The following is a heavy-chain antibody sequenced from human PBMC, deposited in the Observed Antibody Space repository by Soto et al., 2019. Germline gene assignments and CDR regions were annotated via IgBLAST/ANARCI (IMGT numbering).Heavy chain of an antibody. CDR1: GDSFTSYW. Sequence: SLTVSGKGSGDSFTSYWIGLVRQMPGKSLEWMGIIYPGDSDTRYSPSFQGQVTISADKSISTAYLQWSSVKASDTAMYYCARHGAGRYIVVVVAGTPDYYYGMDVWGQGTTVAV. CDR3: ARHGAGRYIVVVVAGTPDYYYGMDV. CDR2: IYPGDSDT. V-gene: IGHV5-51*01. J-gene: IGHJ6*02. D-gene: IGHD2-15*01.